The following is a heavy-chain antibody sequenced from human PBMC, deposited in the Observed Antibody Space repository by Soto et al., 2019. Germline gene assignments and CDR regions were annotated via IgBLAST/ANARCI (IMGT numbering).Heavy chain of an antibody. CDR1: GGTFSSYA. Sequence: QVQLVQSGAEVKKPGSSVKVSCKASGGTFSSYAISWVRQAPGQGLEWMGGIIPIFGTANYAQKFQGRVTSTADESTSTAYMELSSLRSEDTAVYYCARGPDIVVVVAALEWFDYWGQGTLVTVSS. CDR2: IIPIFGTA. CDR3: ARGPDIVVVVAALEWFDY. J-gene: IGHJ4*02. D-gene: IGHD2-15*01. V-gene: IGHV1-69*01.